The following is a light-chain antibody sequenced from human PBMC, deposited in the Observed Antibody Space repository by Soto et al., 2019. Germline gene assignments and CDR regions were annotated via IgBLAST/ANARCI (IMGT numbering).Light chain of an antibody. CDR3: QQSYSTPRP. V-gene: IGKV1-39*01. CDR1: QSISSY. CDR2: AAS. J-gene: IGKJ1*01. Sequence: DIQMTQSPSSLSASVGDRVTITCRASQSISSYLNWYQQKPGKAPKLLIYAASSLQSGVPSRFSGSGSLTDFTLTISSLQPEDFATYYCQQSYSTPRPVGQGTKV.